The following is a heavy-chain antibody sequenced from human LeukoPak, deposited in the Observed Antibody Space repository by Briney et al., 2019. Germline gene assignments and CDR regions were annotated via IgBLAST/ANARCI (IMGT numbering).Heavy chain of an antibody. J-gene: IGHJ4*02. CDR1: GFSLSTSGIC. V-gene: IGHV2-70*11. D-gene: IGHD2-15*01. CDR2: IDWDDDK. Sequence: SGPTLVNPTQTLTLTCTSSGFSLSTSGICVSWIRQPPRKALEWLARIDWDDDKYYSTSLKTRLTISRDTSKNRLVLTMTNMDPVDTATYYCARTLDGYCSGGSCYYYFDYWRQGTVVTVSS. CDR3: ARTLDGYCSGGSCYYYFDY.